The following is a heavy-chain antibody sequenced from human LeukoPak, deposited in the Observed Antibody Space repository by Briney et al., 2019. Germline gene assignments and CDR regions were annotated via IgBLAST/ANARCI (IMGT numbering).Heavy chain of an antibody. CDR3: ARVPGGAFLAYFDY. V-gene: IGHV1-2*02. CDR2: INPNSGAT. J-gene: IGHJ4*02. D-gene: IGHD2-21*01. Sequence: GASVKVSCKASGYTFTGYYMHWVRQAPGQGLEWMGWINPNSGATNYAQKFQGRVTMTRDTSISTAYMELSRLRSDDTAVYYCARVPGGAFLAYFDYWGQGTLVTVSS. CDR1: GYTFTGYY.